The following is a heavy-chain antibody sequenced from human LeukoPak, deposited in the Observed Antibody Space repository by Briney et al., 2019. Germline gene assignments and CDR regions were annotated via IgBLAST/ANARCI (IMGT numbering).Heavy chain of an antibody. CDR3: ARVPHAMVRGVIITEFYFDY. CDR2: ISRNINYI. Sequence: GVSLTLSCAACRHILSRYRMLYVGQGRFTGPRYNSTISRNINYIYYADSVKGRFTISRENAKNSLYLQMNSLRAEDTAVYYCARVPHAMVRGVIITEFYFDYWGQGTLVTVSS. D-gene: IGHD3-10*01. J-gene: IGHJ4*02. CDR1: RHILSRYR. V-gene: IGHV3-21*01.